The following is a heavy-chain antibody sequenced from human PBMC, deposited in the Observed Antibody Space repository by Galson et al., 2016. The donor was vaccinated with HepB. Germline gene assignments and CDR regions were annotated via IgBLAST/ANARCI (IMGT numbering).Heavy chain of an antibody. CDR2: INPSGGST. CDR3: ARAYCRSTSCYDGESYFGY. J-gene: IGHJ4*02. Sequence: SVKVSCKASGHTFTNNYIHWVRQAPGQGLEWMGIINPSGGSTSYAPKFQGRVTMTSDTSTSTVYMAVSNLRSEGTAVYYCARAYCRSTSCYDGESYFGYRGQGTLVTVSS. V-gene: IGHV1-46*01. D-gene: IGHD2-2*01. CDR1: GHTFTNNY.